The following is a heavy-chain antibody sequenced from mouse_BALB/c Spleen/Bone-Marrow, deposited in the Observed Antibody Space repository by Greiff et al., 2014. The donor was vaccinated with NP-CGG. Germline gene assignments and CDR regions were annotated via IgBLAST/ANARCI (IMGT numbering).Heavy chain of an antibody. J-gene: IGHJ4*01. Sequence: QVQLQQSGAELARPGASVKMSCKDSAYTFTDYTVHWVKQRPGQGLEWIGYINPSSGYTNYNQIFKDKATLTADKSSSTDYMQLSSLTSEDSAVYYCARRGTFRATSYAMDYWGQGNSVTVSS. CDR1: AYTFTDYT. V-gene: IGHV1-4*01. D-gene: IGHD3-1*01. CDR3: ARRGTFRATSYAMDY. CDR2: INPSSGYT.